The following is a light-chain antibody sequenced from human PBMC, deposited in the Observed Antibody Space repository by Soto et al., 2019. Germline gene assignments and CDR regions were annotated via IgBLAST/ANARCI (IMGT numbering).Light chain of an antibody. CDR3: AAWDDSLNGVL. J-gene: IGLJ2*01. V-gene: IGLV1-44*01. CDR2: NNN. CDR1: SSNIGSNT. Sequence: QSVLTQPPSASGTPGQRVAISCSGSSSNIGSNTVNWYRQFPGTAPQLLIYNNNHRPSGVPDRISGSQSGTSASLAISGLRSEDEADYYCAAWDDSLNGVLFGGGTKSPS.